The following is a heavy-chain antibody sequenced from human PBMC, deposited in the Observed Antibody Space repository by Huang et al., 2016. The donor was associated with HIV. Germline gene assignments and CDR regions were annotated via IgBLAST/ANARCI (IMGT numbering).Heavy chain of an antibody. CDR2: IVPSVSII. V-gene: IGHV1-69*10. J-gene: IGHJ3*01. Sequence: QVELVQSETEVKMPGSSVTVSCKVSRGSFRYYAFSWWSHAPGKGLEYMGGIVPSVSIINYIDKCRGRITSSADKATKSVSVEVRDLRSDYTAVYYCTREGEGWFGKPTRALAFWGQGTKIIVSS. CDR1: RGSFRYYA. D-gene: IGHD3-10*01. CDR3: TREGEGWFGKPTRALAF.